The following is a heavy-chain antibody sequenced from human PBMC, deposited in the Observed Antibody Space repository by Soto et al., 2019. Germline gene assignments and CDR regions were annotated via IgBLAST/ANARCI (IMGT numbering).Heavy chain of an antibody. V-gene: IGHV5-51*01. CDR2: IYPGDSDT. CDR1: GYSFTSYW. J-gene: IGHJ6*02. CDR3: ARQDDFWSGADYYYYYGMDV. D-gene: IGHD3-3*01. Sequence: GESLKISCKGSGYSFTSYWIGWVRQMPGKGLEWMGIIYPGDSDTRYSPSFQGQVTISADKSISTAYLQWSSLKASDTAMYYCARQDDFWSGADYYYYYGMDVWGQGTTVTVSS.